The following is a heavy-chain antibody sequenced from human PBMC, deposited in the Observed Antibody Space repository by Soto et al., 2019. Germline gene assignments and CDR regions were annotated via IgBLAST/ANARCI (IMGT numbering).Heavy chain of an antibody. J-gene: IGHJ6*02. CDR1: GYSFTSYW. V-gene: IGHV5-10-1*01. CDR3: ARREIAVAGTHYYGMDV. Sequence: GESLKISCKGSGYSFTSYWISWVRQMPGKGLEWMGRIDPSDSYTNYSPSFQGHVTISADKSISTAYLQWSSLKASDTAMYYCARREIAVAGTHYYGMDVWGQGTTVTVS. CDR2: IDPSDSYT. D-gene: IGHD6-19*01.